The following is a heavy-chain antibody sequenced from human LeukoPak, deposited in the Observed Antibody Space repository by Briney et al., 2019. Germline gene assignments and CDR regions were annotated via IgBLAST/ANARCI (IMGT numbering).Heavy chain of an antibody. Sequence: PGGSLRLSCAASGFTFTSYAMHWVRQAPGKGLEWVAVIAYDGTTKYYAGSVEGRFTISRDNSKNTLHLQMDSLRADDTAVYYCARGTYYYGSGTYRPPDYWGQGTLVTVSS. D-gene: IGHD3-10*01. CDR1: GFTFTSYA. J-gene: IGHJ4*02. CDR2: IAYDGTTK. V-gene: IGHV3-30*04. CDR3: ARGTYYYGSGTYRPPDY.